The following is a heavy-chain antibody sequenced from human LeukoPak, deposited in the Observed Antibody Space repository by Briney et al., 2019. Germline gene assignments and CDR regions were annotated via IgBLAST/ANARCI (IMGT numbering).Heavy chain of an antibody. CDR3: ARGRSYGGIDYYYYYMDV. CDR2: IIPIFGTA. D-gene: IGHD4-23*01. Sequence: ASVKVSCKASGGTFSSYAISWVRQAPGQGLEWMGGIIPIFGTANYAQKFQGRVTITADKSTSTAYMELSSLRSEDTAVYYCARGRSYGGIDYYYYYMDVWGKGTTVTVSS. J-gene: IGHJ6*03. CDR1: GGTFSSYA. V-gene: IGHV1-69*06.